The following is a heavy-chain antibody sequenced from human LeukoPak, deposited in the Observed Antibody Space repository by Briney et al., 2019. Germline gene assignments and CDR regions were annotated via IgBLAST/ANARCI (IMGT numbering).Heavy chain of an antibody. CDR3: AARGVWDDILTGDAFDI. D-gene: IGHD3-9*01. Sequence: ASVTVSCKVSGYTLTELSMHWVRQAPGKGLEGMGGFDPEDGETIYAQKFQGRVTMTEDTSTDTAYMELSSLRSEDTVVYYCAARGVWDDILTGDAFDIWGQGTMVTVSS. J-gene: IGHJ3*02. V-gene: IGHV1-24*01. CDR1: GYTLTELS. CDR2: FDPEDGET.